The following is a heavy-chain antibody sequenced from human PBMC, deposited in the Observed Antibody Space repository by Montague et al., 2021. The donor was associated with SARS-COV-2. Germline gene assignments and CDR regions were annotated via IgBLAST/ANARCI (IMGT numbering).Heavy chain of an antibody. D-gene: IGHD4-17*01. J-gene: IGHJ3*02. V-gene: IGHV4-4*02. CDR3: ARGDYGDYRDAFDI. CDR1: GXSITSTNW. Sequence: SETLSLTCAVSGXSITSTNWWSWVRQPPGKGLEWIGEIHHSGSTNSSPSLKSRVTMSIDKSSNQFSLNLSSVTAADTAVYYCARGDYGDYRDAFDIWGQGTVVTVSS. CDR2: IHHSGST.